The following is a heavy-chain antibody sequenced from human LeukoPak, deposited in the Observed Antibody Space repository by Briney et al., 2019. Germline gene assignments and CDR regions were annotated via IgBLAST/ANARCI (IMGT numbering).Heavy chain of an antibody. J-gene: IGHJ4*02. CDR3: AKRQGIAEAGHYYFDY. CDR1: GFTFSSYA. D-gene: IGHD6-13*01. CDR2: ISGSGGST. V-gene: IGHV3-23*01. Sequence: GGSLRVSCAASGFTFSSYAMRWVRQAPGKGLEWVSGISGSGGSTYYADSVKGRFTISRDNSKNTLYLQMNSLRADDTAVYYCAKRQGIAEAGHYYFDYWGQGTLVTVSS.